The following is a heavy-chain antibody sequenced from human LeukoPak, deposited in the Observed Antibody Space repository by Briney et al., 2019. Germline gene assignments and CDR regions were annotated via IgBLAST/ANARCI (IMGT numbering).Heavy chain of an antibody. CDR1: GFTFSSYS. CDR3: ASDEGYYYYGIDV. V-gene: IGHV3-21*01. CDR2: ISSSSSYI. Sequence: GGSLRLSCAASGFTFSSYSMNWVRQAPGKGLEWVSSISSSSSYIYYADSVKGRFTISRDNAKNSLYLQMNSLRAEDTAVYYCASDEGYYYYGIDVWGQGTTVTVSS. J-gene: IGHJ6*02.